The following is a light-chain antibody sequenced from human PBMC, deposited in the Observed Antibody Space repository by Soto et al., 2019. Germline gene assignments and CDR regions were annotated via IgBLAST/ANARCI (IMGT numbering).Light chain of an antibody. J-gene: IGKJ1*01. CDR1: QSVRSN. V-gene: IGKV3-15*01. CDR2: GAF. CDR3: QQYNYWPLT. Sequence: EPMMTPNQPTLSVYPKEGDILSCPASQSVRSNLAWYQQKPGQAPNLLIYGAFTRATGIPARFSGTGSGTEFTLTISCLQSEDFALYYCQQYNYWPLTFGQGTKVDNK.